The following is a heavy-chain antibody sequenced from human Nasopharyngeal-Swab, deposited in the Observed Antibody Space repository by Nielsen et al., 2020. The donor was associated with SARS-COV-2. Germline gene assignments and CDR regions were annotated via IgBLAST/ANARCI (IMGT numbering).Heavy chain of an antibody. CDR2: IYYSANT. J-gene: IGHJ4*02. D-gene: IGHD1-26*01. Sequence: SETLSLTCTVSCDSVTSTSYYWTWIRKPPGTGLEWIGDIYYSANTKDNPSLVRRVTMSMEPARNQFSLRLTSVTPADTAVYYCSRSRSCIVGAPEYWGQGTLVTVSS. CDR3: SRSRSCIVGAPEY. CDR1: CDSVTSTSYY. V-gene: IGHV4-61*01.